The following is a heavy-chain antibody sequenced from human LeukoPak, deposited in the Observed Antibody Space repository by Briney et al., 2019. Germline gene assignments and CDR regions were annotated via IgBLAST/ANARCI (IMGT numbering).Heavy chain of an antibody. CDR3: ARHVGGSSNFGN. Sequence: SQTLSLTCTVSGGSISSGDYYWSWIRQPPGKGLDRIGYIYYSGSTYYNPSLKSRVTISVDTSNNQFSLKLNSVTASDTAMYYCARHVGGSSNFGNWGQGTLVTVAS. CDR2: IYYSGST. CDR1: GGSISSGDYY. J-gene: IGHJ4*02. D-gene: IGHD6-25*01. V-gene: IGHV4-30-4*01.